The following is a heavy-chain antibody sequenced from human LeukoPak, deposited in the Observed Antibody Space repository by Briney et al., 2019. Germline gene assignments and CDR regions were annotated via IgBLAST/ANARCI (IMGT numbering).Heavy chain of an antibody. D-gene: IGHD4-17*01. CDR3: ARGTRTPSTVTTSFDY. CDR1: GGSFSGYY. Sequence: SETLSLTCAVYGGSFSGYYWSWIRQPPGKGLEWIGDINHSGSTNYNPSLKSRVTISVDTSKNQFSLKLSSVTAADTAVYYCARGTRTPSTVTTSFDYWGQGTLVTVSS. CDR2: INHSGST. J-gene: IGHJ4*02. V-gene: IGHV4-34*01.